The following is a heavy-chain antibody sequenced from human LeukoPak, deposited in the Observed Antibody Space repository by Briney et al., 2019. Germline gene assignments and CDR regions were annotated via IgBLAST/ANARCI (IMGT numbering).Heavy chain of an antibody. CDR1: GGSISSYY. D-gene: IGHD3-22*01. CDR2: IYYSGST. V-gene: IGHV4-59*01. J-gene: IGHJ4*02. CDR3: AGASYDSSGVH. Sequence: PSEALSLTCTVSGGSISSYYWSWIRQPPGKGLEWIGYIYYSGSTNYNPSLKSRVTISVDTSKNQFSLKLSSVTAADTAVYYCAGASYDSSGVHWGQGTLVTVSS.